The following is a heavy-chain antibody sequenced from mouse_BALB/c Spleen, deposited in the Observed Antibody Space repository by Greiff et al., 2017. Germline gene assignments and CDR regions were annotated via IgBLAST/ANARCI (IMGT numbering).Heavy chain of an antibody. CDR1: GFSLTSYG. Sequence: VQLVESGPGLVAPSQSLSITCTVSGFSLTSYGVHWVRQPPGKGLEWLGVIWAGGSTNYNSALMSRLSISKDNSKSQVFLKMNSLQTDDTAMYYCARDVDYYGKGYFDYWGQGTTLTVSS. J-gene: IGHJ2*01. V-gene: IGHV2-9*02. CDR2: IWAGGST. CDR3: ARDVDYYGKGYFDY. D-gene: IGHD1-1*01.